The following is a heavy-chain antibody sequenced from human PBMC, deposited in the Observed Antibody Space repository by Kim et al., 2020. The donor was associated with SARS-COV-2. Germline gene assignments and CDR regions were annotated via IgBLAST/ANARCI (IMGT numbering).Heavy chain of an antibody. Sequence: TNSAQEFQGRVTVTTDTSINTLYLELSSLTSDDTAVYYCTREGVVAATGDYWGQGTLVTVSS. CDR2: T. D-gene: IGHD2-15*01. V-gene: IGHV1-2*02. CDR3: TREGVVAATGDY. J-gene: IGHJ4*02.